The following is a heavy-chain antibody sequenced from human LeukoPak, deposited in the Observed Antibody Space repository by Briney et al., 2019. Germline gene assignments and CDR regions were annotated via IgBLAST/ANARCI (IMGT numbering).Heavy chain of an antibody. V-gene: IGHV3-23*01. D-gene: IGHD3-22*01. Sequence: GGSLRLSCAASGFTFSSYAMSWVRQAPGKGLEWVSGISTSGGNTDYADSVKGRFTISRDNSKNTLYLQMNSLRAEDTAVYYCAKDAQYYYDSSGYYYDCWGQGTLVTVSS. CDR2: ISTSGGNT. CDR1: GFTFSSYA. J-gene: IGHJ4*02. CDR3: AKDAQYYYDSSGYYYDC.